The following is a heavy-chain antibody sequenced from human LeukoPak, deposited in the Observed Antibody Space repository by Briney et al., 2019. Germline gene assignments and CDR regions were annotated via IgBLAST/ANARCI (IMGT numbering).Heavy chain of an antibody. CDR1: GGSVSGYS. J-gene: IGHJ5*02. CDR2: INHSGST. D-gene: IGHD3-3*01. V-gene: IGHV4-34*01. Sequence: PSETLSLTCAVYGGSVSGYSWSWIRQPPGKGLEWIGEINHSGSTNYNPSLKTRVTTSVATSKNQFSLKLTSVTAADTAVYYCARANEERFLEWIGRTGAYWFAPWGQGALVTVSS. CDR3: ARANEERFLEWIGRTGAYWFAP.